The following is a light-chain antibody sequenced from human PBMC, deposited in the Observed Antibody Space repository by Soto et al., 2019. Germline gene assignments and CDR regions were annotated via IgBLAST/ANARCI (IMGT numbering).Light chain of an antibody. V-gene: IGKV3-11*01. J-gene: IGKJ4*01. CDR3: QQRSSTLT. CDR2: DAS. CDR1: QSVDSR. Sequence: EVVLTQSPATLSLSPGDRVTLSCRASQSVDSRLAWYQQKPGQAPRLLIYDASNRATGVPARFSGSGSGTVFTLTISSLEPEDFAVYYCQQRSSTLTFGGGTKVEIK.